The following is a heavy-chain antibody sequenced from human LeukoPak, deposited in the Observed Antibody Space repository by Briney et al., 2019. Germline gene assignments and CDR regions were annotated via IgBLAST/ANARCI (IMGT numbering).Heavy chain of an antibody. CDR3: ARGPRWKEFDY. J-gene: IGHJ4*02. V-gene: IGHV4-34*01. Sequence: PSETLSLTCAVYGGSFSGYYWSWIRQPPGKGLEWIGEINHSGSTNYNPSHKSRVTISVDTSKNQFSLKLSSVTAADTAVYYCARGPRWKEFDYWGQGTLVTVSS. CDR1: GGSFSGYY. CDR2: INHSGST. D-gene: IGHD4-23*01.